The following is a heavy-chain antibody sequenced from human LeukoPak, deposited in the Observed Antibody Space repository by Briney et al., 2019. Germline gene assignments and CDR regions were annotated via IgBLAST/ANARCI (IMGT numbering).Heavy chain of an antibody. CDR2: INPSGGST. V-gene: IGHV1-46*01. J-gene: IGHJ5*02. Sequence: ASVKVSCKASGYTFTSYYMHWVRQAPGQGPEWMGIINPSGGSTSYAQKFQGRVTMTRDTSTSTVYMELSSLRSEDTAVYYCARDSRKDGFDPWGQGTLVTVSS. CDR3: ARDSRKDGFDP. D-gene: IGHD5-24*01. CDR1: GYTFTSYY.